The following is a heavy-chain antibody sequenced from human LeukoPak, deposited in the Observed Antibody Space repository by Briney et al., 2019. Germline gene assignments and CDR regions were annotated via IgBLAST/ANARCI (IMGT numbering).Heavy chain of an antibody. CDR1: GFTFSSYA. CDR3: AREDVGASDY. Sequence: GRSLRLSCAASGFTFSSYAMHWARQAPGKGLEWVAVISYDGSNKYYADSVKGRFTISRDNSKNTLYLQMNSLRAEDTAVYYCAREDVGASDYWGQGTLVTVSS. J-gene: IGHJ4*02. D-gene: IGHD1-26*01. V-gene: IGHV3-30-3*01. CDR2: ISYDGSNK.